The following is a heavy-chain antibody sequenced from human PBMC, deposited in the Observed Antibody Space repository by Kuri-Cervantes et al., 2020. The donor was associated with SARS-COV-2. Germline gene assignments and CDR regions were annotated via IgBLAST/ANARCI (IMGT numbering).Heavy chain of an antibody. V-gene: IGHV1-18*01. Sequence: ASVKVSCKASGYTFTSYGISWVRQAPGQGLEWMGWISAYNGNTKYAQKLQGRVTMTTDTSTSTAYMELSSLRSEDTAVYYCATEGYSIIIWAFAHWGQGTKVTVSS. CDR3: ATEGYSIIIWAFAH. CDR1: GYTFTSYG. J-gene: IGHJ3*01. D-gene: IGHD2-21*01. CDR2: ISAYNGNT.